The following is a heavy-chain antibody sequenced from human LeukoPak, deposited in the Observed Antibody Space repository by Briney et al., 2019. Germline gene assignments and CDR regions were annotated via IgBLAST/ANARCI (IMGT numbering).Heavy chain of an antibody. V-gene: IGHV3-74*01. CDR1: GFTFSTYW. CDR2: INTDGSTT. Sequence: GGSLRLSCAASGFTFSTYWMHWVRQTPGKGLVWVSRINTDGSTTNYADSVKGRFTISRDNAKNTLYLQMNSLRAEDTAVYYCARDGYNFPFDYWGQGTLVTVSS. D-gene: IGHD5-24*01. CDR3: ARDGYNFPFDY. J-gene: IGHJ4*02.